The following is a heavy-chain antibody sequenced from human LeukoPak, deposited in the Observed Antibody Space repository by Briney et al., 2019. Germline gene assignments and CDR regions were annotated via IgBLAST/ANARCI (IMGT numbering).Heavy chain of an antibody. CDR3: ARGVVITYHWYYYYMDV. Sequence: ASVKVSCKASGGTFSSYAISWVRQAPGQGLDWMGGIIPIFGTANYEQKFQGRVTITTDESTSTAYMELSSLRSEDTAVYYCARGVVITYHWYYYYMDVWGKGTTVTVSS. V-gene: IGHV1-69*05. CDR2: IIPIFGTA. D-gene: IGHD3-22*01. J-gene: IGHJ6*03. CDR1: GGTFSSYA.